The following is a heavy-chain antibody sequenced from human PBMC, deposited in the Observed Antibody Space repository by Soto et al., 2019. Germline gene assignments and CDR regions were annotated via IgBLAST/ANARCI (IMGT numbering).Heavy chain of an antibody. Sequence: QVQLQESGPGLVKPSQTLSLTCTVSGGSIGSGDYYWSWIRQPPGKGLEWIGYIYYSGSTYYNPSLKSRVTISVDTSKNQFSLKLSSVTAADTAVYYCARVIAYCSGGSCYWGGMDVWGQGTTVTVSS. V-gene: IGHV4-30-4*01. CDR1: GGSIGSGDYY. CDR2: IYYSGST. CDR3: ARVIAYCSGGSCYWGGMDV. J-gene: IGHJ6*02. D-gene: IGHD2-15*01.